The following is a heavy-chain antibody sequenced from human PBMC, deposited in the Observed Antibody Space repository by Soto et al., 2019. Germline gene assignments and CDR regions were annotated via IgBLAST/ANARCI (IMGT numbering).Heavy chain of an antibody. Sequence: GGSLRLSCAASGFTFSSYSMNWVRQAPGKGLEWVSSISSSSSYIYYADSVKDRFTISRDNAKNSLYLQMNSLRAEDTAVYYCARDHPLAGNIDYWGQGTLVTVSS. CDR3: ARDHPLAGNIDY. CDR1: GFTFSSYS. J-gene: IGHJ4*02. CDR2: ISSSSSYI. V-gene: IGHV3-21*01. D-gene: IGHD6-19*01.